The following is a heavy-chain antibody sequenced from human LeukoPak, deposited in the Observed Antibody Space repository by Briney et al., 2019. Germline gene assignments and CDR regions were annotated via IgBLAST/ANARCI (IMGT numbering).Heavy chain of an antibody. D-gene: IGHD3-9*01. CDR1: GFTFSSYS. V-gene: IGHV3-21*04. CDR3: AKDGGRTYYDILTGQYKDY. Sequence: GGSLRLSCAASGFTFSSYSMNWVRQAPGKGLEWVSSISSSSSYIYYADSVKGRFTISRDNAKNSLYLQMNSLRAEDTAVYYCAKDGGRTYYDILTGQYKDYWGQGTLVTVSS. J-gene: IGHJ4*02. CDR2: ISSSSSYI.